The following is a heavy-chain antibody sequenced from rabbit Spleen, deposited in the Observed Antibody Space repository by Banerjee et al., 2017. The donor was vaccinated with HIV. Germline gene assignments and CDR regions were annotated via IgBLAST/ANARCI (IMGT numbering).Heavy chain of an antibody. CDR3: ARDAGTSFSTYGMDR. D-gene: IGHD8-1*01. J-gene: IGHJ6*01. CDR1: GVSFSDKDV. CDR2: IYAGTIGST. V-gene: IGHV1S40*01. Sequence: QSLEESGGGLVKPEGSLTLTCKASGVSFSDKDVMCWVRQAPGKGLEWIACIYAGTIGSTYSASWAKGRFTCSKTSSTTVTLQMTSLTAADTATYFCARDAGTSFSTYGMDRWGPGTLVTV.